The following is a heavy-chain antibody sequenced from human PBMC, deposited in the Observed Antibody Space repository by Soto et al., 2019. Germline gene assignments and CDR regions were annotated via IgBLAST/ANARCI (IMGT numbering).Heavy chain of an antibody. CDR2: ISGSGART. D-gene: IGHD3-3*01. Sequence: GGSLGLSCAASGFTFSNYAMSWVRQAPGKGLEWVSAISGSGARTYYADSVRGRFTISRDNSKNTLYLQMNSLRAEDTAVYYCAKDGGGAPIFGVVNNWFDPWGQGTLVTVSS. CDR1: GFTFSNYA. J-gene: IGHJ5*02. CDR3: AKDGGGAPIFGVVNNWFDP. V-gene: IGHV3-23*01.